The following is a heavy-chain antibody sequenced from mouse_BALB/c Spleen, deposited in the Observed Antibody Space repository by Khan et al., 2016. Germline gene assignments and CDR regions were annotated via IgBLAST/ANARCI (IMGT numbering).Heavy chain of an antibody. CDR3: ARDGRYAAY. Sequence: EVELVESGGGLVQPGGSLRLSCATSGFTFTDYYMSWVRQPPGKALEWLGFIRNKANGYTTEYSASVKGRFTISRANSQSILYLQMNTLRAEDSATYYCARDGRYAAYWGQGTLVTVSA. J-gene: IGHJ3*01. D-gene: IGHD2-14*01. CDR2: IRNKANGYTT. V-gene: IGHV7-3*02. CDR1: GFTFTDYY.